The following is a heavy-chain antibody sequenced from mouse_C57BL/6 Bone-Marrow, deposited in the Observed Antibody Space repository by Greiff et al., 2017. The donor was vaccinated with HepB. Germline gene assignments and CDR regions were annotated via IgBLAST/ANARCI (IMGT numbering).Heavy chain of an antibody. CDR1: GYTFTDYY. V-gene: IGHV1-75*01. J-gene: IGHJ3*01. D-gene: IGHD2-1*01. Sequence: QVQLKQSGPELVKPGASVKISCKASGYTFTDYYINWVKQRPGQGLEWIGWIFPGSGSTYYNEKFKGKATLTVDKSSSTAYMLLSSLTSEDSAVYFCARERLYYGNYSTAWFAYWGQGTLVTVSA. CDR3: ARERLYYGNYSTAWFAY. CDR2: IFPGSGST.